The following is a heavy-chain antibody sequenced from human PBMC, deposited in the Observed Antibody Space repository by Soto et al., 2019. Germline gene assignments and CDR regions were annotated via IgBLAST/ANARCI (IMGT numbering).Heavy chain of an antibody. D-gene: IGHD3-10*01. CDR2: TYYRSKWYN. Sequence: SQTLSLTCAISGDSVSSNSAACNWIRQSPSRGLEWLGRTYYRSKWYNDYAVSVKSRITINPDTSKNQFSLQLNSGTPEDTAVYYCARGVLLWFGEFYGMDVWGQGTTVTVSS. J-gene: IGHJ6*02. CDR1: GDSVSSNSAA. CDR3: ARGVLLWFGEFYGMDV. V-gene: IGHV6-1*01.